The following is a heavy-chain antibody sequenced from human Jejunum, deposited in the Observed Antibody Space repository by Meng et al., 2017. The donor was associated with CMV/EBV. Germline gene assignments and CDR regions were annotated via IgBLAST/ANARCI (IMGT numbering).Heavy chain of an antibody. CDR3: AKGSDGGGGFFDH. Sequence: GQLVESGGDLIQPGGSLRLSCAASGFTVSTDHMSWARQAPGKGLEWVSTITTGTTLYADSVKGRFTISRDNSKNTFYLQMNSLRAEDTALFFCAKGSDGGGGFFDHWGQGTLVTVSS. CDR1: GFTVSTDH. D-gene: IGHD3-10*01. CDR2: ITTGTT. J-gene: IGHJ4*02. V-gene: IGHV3-53*01.